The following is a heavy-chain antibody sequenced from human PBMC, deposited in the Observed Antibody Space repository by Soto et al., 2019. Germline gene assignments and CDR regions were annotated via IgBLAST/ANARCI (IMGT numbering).Heavy chain of an antibody. J-gene: IGHJ6*02. D-gene: IGHD6-13*01. CDR3: ARAGYSSSQGDYFYGMDV. Sequence: QVQLVESGGGVVQPGRSLRLSCAASGFSFSAYTMHWVRQVPGKGLEWVAVISFGGNSKYYADSVKGRFTISRDNSDYTLYLQMNNLREDDTALYYCARAGYSSSQGDYFYGMDVWGQGTTVTVSS. CDR2: ISFGGNSK. V-gene: IGHV3-30-3*01. CDR1: GFSFSAYT.